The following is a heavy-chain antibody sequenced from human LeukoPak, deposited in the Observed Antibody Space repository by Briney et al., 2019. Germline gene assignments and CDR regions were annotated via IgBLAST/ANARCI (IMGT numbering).Heavy chain of an antibody. D-gene: IGHD2-15*01. CDR3: ATEEGSPSRSGGSCYDAFDI. CDR2: INSAGSST. CDR1: GFTFSSYA. J-gene: IGHJ3*02. Sequence: GGSLRLSCAASGFTFSSYAMSWVRQAPGKGLEWVSRINSAGSSTSYADSVKGRFTISRDNAKNTLYLQMNSLRAEDTAVYYCATEEGSPSRSGGSCYDAFDIWGQGTMVTVSS. V-gene: IGHV3-74*01.